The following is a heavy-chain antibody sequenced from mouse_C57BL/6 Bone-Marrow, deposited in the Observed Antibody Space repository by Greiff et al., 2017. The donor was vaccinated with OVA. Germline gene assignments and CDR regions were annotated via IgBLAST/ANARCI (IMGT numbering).Heavy chain of an antibody. V-gene: IGHV1-81*01. J-gene: IGHJ4*01. CDR2: IYPRSGST. CDR1: GYTFTSYG. CDR3: ASPVLLRSSMDY. Sequence: QVQLQQSGAELVRPGASVKLSCKASGYTFTSYGISWVKQRTGQGLEWIGEIYPRSGSTYYNEKFKGKATLTADKSSSTAYMELRSLTSEDSAVYVCASPVLLRSSMDYWGQGTSVTVSS. D-gene: IGHD1-1*01.